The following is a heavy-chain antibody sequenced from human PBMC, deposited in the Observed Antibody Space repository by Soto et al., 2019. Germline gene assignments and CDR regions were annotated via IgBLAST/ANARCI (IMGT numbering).Heavy chain of an antibody. V-gene: IGHV1-2*02. D-gene: IGHD3-22*01. CDR3: ARVPRRITMIVVVHPNWFDP. Sequence: ASVKVSCKASGYTFTGYYMHWVRQAPGQGLEWMGWINPNSGGTNYAQKFQGRATMTRDTSISTAYMELSRLRSDDTAVYYCARVPRRITMIVVVHPNWFDPWGQGTLVTVS. J-gene: IGHJ5*02. CDR2: INPNSGGT. CDR1: GYTFTGYY.